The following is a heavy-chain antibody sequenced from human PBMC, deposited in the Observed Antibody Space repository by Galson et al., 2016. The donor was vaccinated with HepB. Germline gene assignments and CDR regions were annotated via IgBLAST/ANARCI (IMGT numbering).Heavy chain of an antibody. Sequence: SLRLSCAASGFAFSDYYMTWIRQAPGKGLEWVAYISSSSAYTNYADSVKGRFTISRDNAKNSLYLQMNSLRAEDTAVYYCTREGYGGFDYWGQGTLVTVSS. V-gene: IGHV3-11*05. CDR2: ISSSSAYT. J-gene: IGHJ4*02. CDR1: GFAFSDYY. D-gene: IGHD4-23*01. CDR3: TREGYGGFDY.